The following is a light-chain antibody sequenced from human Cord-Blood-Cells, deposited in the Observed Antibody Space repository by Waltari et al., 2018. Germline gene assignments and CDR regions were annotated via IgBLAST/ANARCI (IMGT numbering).Light chain of an antibody. CDR3: QSYDSSLSGSV. J-gene: IGLJ3*02. CDR2: GNS. V-gene: IGLV1-40*01. Sequence: QSVLPQPPSVSGAPGQRVTISCTRSSSNIGAGSDVHSYQQLPGTAPKLLSYGNSNRPSGVPDRFSGSKSGTSASLAITGLQAEDEADYYCQSYDSSLSGSVFGGGTKLTVL. CDR1: SSNIGAGSD.